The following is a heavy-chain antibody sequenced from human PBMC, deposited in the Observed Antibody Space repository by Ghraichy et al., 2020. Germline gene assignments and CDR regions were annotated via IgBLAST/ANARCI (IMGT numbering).Heavy chain of an antibody. CDR1: GFTFGYYT. J-gene: IGHJ4*02. CDR2: IRGKAYGGTT. V-gene: IGHV3-49*03. CDR3: TRDVSIVATISRPSGDY. Sequence: GGSLRLSCTASGFTFGYYTMSWFRQAPGKGLEWVAFIRGKAYGGTTEYAASVQGTFTISSDDSTLIAYLQMNSLKTEDTALYYCTRDVSIVATISRPSGDYGDQGTLVTVSS. D-gene: IGHD5-12*01.